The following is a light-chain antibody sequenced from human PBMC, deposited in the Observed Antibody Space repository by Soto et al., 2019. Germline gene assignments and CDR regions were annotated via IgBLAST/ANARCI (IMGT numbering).Light chain of an antibody. Sequence: QSALTQPPSASGSPGQSVTISCTGTSSDVGGYNYVSWYQQHPGKAPKLLLYDVNKRPSGVPDRFSGSKSGNTASLTASGLQAEDEAEYYCGSYAGSNNLVFGGGTTLTVL. CDR2: DVN. J-gene: IGLJ2*01. V-gene: IGLV2-8*01. CDR1: SSDVGGYNY. CDR3: GSYAGSNNLV.